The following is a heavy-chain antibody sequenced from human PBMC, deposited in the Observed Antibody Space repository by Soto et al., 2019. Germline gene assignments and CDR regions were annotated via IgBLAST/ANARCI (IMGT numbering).Heavy chain of an antibody. V-gene: IGHV4-31*03. CDR3: ARDGNGGTLDY. D-gene: IGHD2-15*01. CDR2: IYYSGST. J-gene: IGHJ4*02. CDR1: GGSISSGGYY. Sequence: KTSETLSLTCPVSGGSISSGGYYWSWIRQHPGKGLEWIGYIYYSGSTYYNPSLKSRVTISVDTSKNQFSLKLSSVTAADTAVYYCARDGNGGTLDYWGQGTLVTVSS.